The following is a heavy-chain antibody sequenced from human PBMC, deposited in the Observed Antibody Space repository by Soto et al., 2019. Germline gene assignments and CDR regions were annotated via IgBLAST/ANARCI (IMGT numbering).Heavy chain of an antibody. CDR1: GFTFSSYA. CDR2: ISGSTI. CDR3: ARDQYSSSLFDY. D-gene: IGHD6-13*01. V-gene: IGHV3-48*03. Sequence: EVQLLESGGGLVQPGGSLRLSCAASGFTFSSYAMNWVRQAPGKGLEWVSIISGSTIYYADSVKGRFTISRDNAKNSLYLQMNSLRAEDTAVYYCARDQYSSSLFDYWGQGTLVTVSS. J-gene: IGHJ4*02.